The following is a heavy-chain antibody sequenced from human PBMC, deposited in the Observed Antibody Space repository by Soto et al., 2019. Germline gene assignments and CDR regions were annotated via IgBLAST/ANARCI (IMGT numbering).Heavy chain of an antibody. CDR2: IYYSGST. J-gene: IGHJ5*02. V-gene: IGHV4-30-4*01. Sequence: QVQLQESGPGLVKPSQTLSLTCTVSGGSISSGDYYWSWIRQPPGKGLEWIGYIYYSGSTYYNPSRWSRVPIAVDXSKNQSSLKLSSVTAADTAVYYCAGERPDGSRLDPWGQGTLVTVSS. CDR3: AGERPDGSRLDP. D-gene: IGHD6-13*01. CDR1: GGSISSGDYY.